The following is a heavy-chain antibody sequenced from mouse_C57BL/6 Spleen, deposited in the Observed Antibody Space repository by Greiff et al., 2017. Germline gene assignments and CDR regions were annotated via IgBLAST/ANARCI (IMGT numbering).Heavy chain of an antibody. Sequence: EVKLVESGGGLVKPGGSLKLSCAASGFTFSSYAMSWVRQTPEKRLEWVATISDGGSYTYYPDNVKGRFTIARDNAKNNLYLQMSHLKSEDTAMYDCERGGPITTVVGGYFDVWGTGTTVTVSS. J-gene: IGHJ1*03. D-gene: IGHD1-1*01. CDR3: ERGGPITTVVGGYFDV. CDR1: GFTFSSYA. V-gene: IGHV5-4*03. CDR2: ISDGGSYT.